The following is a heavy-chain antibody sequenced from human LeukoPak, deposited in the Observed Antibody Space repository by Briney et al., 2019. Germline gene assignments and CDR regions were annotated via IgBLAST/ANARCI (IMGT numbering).Heavy chain of an antibody. J-gene: IGHJ4*02. Sequence: PSETLSLTCTVSGGSISSYYWSWIRQPPGKGLEWIGYIYYRGGTNYNPSLKSRVTISVDTSKNQFSLKLSSVTAADTAVYYCARASIAAAGIDYWGQGTLVTVSS. CDR1: GGSISSYY. CDR3: ARASIAAAGIDY. CDR2: IYYRGGT. D-gene: IGHD6-13*01. V-gene: IGHV4-59*01.